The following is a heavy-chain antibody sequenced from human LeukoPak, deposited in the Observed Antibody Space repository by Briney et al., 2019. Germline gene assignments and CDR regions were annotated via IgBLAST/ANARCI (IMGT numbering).Heavy chain of an antibody. CDR3: ATTTAMALNYYYYYMDV. V-gene: IGHV1-69*13. J-gene: IGHJ6*03. Sequence: SVKVSCKASGGTFSSYAISWVRQAPGQGLEWMGGIIPIFGTANYAQKFQGRVTITADESTSTAYMELSRLRSDDTAVYYCATTTAMALNYYYYYMDVWGKGTTVTVSS. D-gene: IGHD5-18*01. CDR1: GGTFSSYA. CDR2: IIPIFGTA.